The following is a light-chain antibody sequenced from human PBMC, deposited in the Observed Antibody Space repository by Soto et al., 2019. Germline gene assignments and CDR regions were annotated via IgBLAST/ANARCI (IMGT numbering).Light chain of an antibody. Sequence: IQMTQSPATLSASVGDRVSITCRASQDISRWLAWYQQKPGKAPKVLIWDASSVQRGVPSRFTGSGSGTEFTLTINGLQPDDFATYYCQQYNGYRTWTFGQGTKVDIK. CDR1: QDISRW. V-gene: IGKV1-5*01. J-gene: IGKJ1*01. CDR2: DAS. CDR3: QQYNGYRTWT.